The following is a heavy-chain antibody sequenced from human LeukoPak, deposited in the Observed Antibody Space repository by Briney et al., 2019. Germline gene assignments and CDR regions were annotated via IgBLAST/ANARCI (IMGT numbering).Heavy chain of an antibody. D-gene: IGHD2-2*01. Sequence: PSETPSLTCTVSGGSISSYYWSWIRQPAGKGLEWIGRIYTSGSTNYNPSLKSRVTMSVDTSKNQFSLKLSSVTAADTAVYYCARGFYCSSTSCYGLDPWGQGTLVTVSS. CDR3: ARGFYCSSTSCYGLDP. V-gene: IGHV4-4*07. CDR2: IYTSGST. CDR1: GGSISSYY. J-gene: IGHJ5*02.